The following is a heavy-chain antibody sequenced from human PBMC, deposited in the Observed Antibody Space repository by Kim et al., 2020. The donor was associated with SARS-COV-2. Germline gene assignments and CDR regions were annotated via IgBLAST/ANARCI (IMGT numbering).Heavy chain of an antibody. CDR1: GFTFSSYA. D-gene: IGHD2-2*01. V-gene: IGHV3-23*01. CDR3: AKDQLVPAAWGDY. Sequence: GGSLRLSCTASGFTFSSYAMSWVRQAPGKGLEWVSAISGSGGSTYYADSVKGRFTISRDNTKNTLYLQMNSLRAEDTAVYYCAKDQLVPAAWGDYWGQGTLVTVST. J-gene: IGHJ4*02. CDR2: ISGSGGST.